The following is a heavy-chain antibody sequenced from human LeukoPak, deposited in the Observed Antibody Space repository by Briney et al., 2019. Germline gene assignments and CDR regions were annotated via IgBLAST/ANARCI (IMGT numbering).Heavy chain of an antibody. CDR3: ARDFAAPSHC. CDR2: INPDGSRT. CDR1: GFTPSSYL. D-gene: IGHD3-3*01. J-gene: IGHJ4*02. V-gene: IGHV3-74*01. Sequence: PGGSLCLSCAASGFTPSSYLIHWVRQAPGEGLVWVSRINPDGSRTDYADSVKGRFTISRDNTKNTVDLQMNSLRAEDTAVYYCARDFAAPSHCWGQGRLVAVSS.